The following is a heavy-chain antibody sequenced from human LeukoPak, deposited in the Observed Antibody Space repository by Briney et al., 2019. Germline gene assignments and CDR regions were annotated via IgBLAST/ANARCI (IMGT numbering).Heavy chain of an antibody. CDR1: GGSISSYY. CDR3: TTTNRRRKIAVAGYYYYYYMDV. Sequence: SETLSLTCTVSGGSISSYYWSWIRQPPGKGLEWIGYIYYSGSTNYNPSLKSRVTISVDTSKNQFSLKLSSVTAADTAVYYCTTTNRRRKIAVAGYYYYYYMDVWGKGTTVTISS. V-gene: IGHV4-59*12. J-gene: IGHJ6*03. D-gene: IGHD6-19*01. CDR2: IYYSGST.